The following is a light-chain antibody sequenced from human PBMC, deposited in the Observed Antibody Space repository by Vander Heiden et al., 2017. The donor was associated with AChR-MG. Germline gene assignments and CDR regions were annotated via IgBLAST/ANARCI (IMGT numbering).Light chain of an antibody. CDR3: QQYYSYPQT. Sequence: AIRMTQSPSSFSASTGDRVTITCRASQGISSYLAWYQQKPGKAPKLLIYAASTLQSEVPSMFSGSGSGTDFTLTISCLQSEDFATYYCQQYYSYPQTFGQGTKVEIK. V-gene: IGKV1-8*01. J-gene: IGKJ1*01. CDR2: AAS. CDR1: QGISSY.